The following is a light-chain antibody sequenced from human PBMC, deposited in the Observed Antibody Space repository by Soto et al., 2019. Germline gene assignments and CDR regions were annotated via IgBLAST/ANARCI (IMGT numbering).Light chain of an antibody. CDR2: EGS. CDR1: SSDVESSNL. Sequence: QSVLTQPASVSGSPGQSITISCTGTSSDVESSNLVSWYQQHPGKAPKLMIYEGSKRPSGVSDRFSGSKTGNTASLTISGLQAEDEGDYYCCSYAGSSTWVFGGGTKLTVL. J-gene: IGLJ3*02. CDR3: CSYAGSSTWV. V-gene: IGLV2-23*01.